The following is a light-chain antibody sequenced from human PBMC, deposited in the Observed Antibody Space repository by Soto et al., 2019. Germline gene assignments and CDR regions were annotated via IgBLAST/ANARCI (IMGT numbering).Light chain of an antibody. J-gene: IGLJ1*01. CDR3: SAYAGSNNFV. CDR2: EVR. V-gene: IGLV2-14*01. CDR1: NNDIGRFDF. Sequence: QSVLTQPASVSGSPGQSISISCTGTNNDIGRFDFVSWYQQYPGKSPKLILYEVRARPSGISSRFSGSKSANTASLTISGLQAEDEADYYCSAYAGSNNFVFGSGTKV.